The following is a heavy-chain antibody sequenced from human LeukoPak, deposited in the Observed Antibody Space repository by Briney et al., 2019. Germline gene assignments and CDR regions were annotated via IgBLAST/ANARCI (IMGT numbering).Heavy chain of an antibody. V-gene: IGHV1-2*02. CDR3: ARVAAYYYDSSGYEFDY. D-gene: IGHD3-22*01. CDR2: INPNSGGT. J-gene: IGHJ4*02. CDR1: GYTFTGYY. Sequence: GASVKVSCKASGYTFTGYYMHWVRQAPGQGLEWMGWINPNSGGTNYAQKFQGRVTMTRDTSISTAYMELSRLRSDDTAVYYCARVAAYYYDSSGYEFDYWGQGTLVTVSS.